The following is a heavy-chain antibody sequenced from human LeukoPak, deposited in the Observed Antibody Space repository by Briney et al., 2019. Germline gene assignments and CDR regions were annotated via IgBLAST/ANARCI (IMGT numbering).Heavy chain of an antibody. J-gene: IGHJ4*02. Sequence: PGGSLRLSCAASGFTFSSYSMNWVRQAPGKGLGWVSSISSSSSYIYYADSVKGRFTISRDNAKNSLYLQMNSLRAEDTAVYYCASHQVPFDYWGQGTLVTVSS. CDR1: GFTFSSYS. CDR3: ASHQVPFDY. V-gene: IGHV3-21*01. CDR2: ISSSSSYI.